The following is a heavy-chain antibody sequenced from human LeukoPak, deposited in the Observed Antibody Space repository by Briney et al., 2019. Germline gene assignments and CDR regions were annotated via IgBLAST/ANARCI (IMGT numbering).Heavy chain of an antibody. CDR3: AGGVGSAKESN. J-gene: IGHJ4*02. CDR1: VGSISRYY. CDR2: ISYSGST. D-gene: IGHD5-18*01. V-gene: IGHV4-59*01. Sequence: SETLSLTCTVSVGSISRYYWSWIRQPPGKGLEWIGYISYSGSTNYNPSLKSRVTISVDTSKNQLSLKLSSVTAADTAVYYCAGGVGSAKESNWGQGTLVTVST.